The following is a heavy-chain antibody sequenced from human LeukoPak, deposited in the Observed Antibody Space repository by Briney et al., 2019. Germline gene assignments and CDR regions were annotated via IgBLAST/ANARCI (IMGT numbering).Heavy chain of an antibody. V-gene: IGHV3-7*03. D-gene: IGHD3-16*01. Sequence: GGSLRLSCAASGFTFSSYWMSWVRQAPGKGLEWVANIKQDGSEKYYVDSVKGRFTISRDNAKNSLYLQMNSLRAEDTAVYYCAKSWGGRGTWTMLYFDYWGQGTLVTVSS. CDR1: GFTFSSYW. J-gene: IGHJ4*02. CDR3: AKSWGGRGTWTMLYFDY. CDR2: IKQDGSEK.